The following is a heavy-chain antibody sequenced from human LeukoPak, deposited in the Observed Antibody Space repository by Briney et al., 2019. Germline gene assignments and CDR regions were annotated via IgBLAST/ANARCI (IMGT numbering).Heavy chain of an antibody. D-gene: IGHD4-17*01. V-gene: IGHV3-21*04. Sequence: GGSLRLSCAASGFTFSDYSMNWVRQAPGKGLEWVSSISGRSSFIYYADSVKGRFTISRDNAKNSLYLQMNSLRAEDTAVYYCAKPQRYHDYGDFQYYFNYWGQGTLVTVSS. J-gene: IGHJ4*02. CDR3: AKPQRYHDYGDFQYYFNY. CDR2: ISGRSSFI. CDR1: GFTFSDYS.